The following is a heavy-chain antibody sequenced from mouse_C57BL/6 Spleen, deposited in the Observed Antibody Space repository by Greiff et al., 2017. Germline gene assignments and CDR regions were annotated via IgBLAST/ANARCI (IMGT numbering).Heavy chain of an antibody. Sequence: QVQLQQPGAELVKPGASVKMSCKASGYTFTSYWITWVKQRPGQGLEWLGDIYPGSGSTNYNEKFKSKATLTVDTSSSTAYMQLSSLTSEDAAVYYCARGVGYDGAWFAYWGQGTLVTVSA. D-gene: IGHD2-14*01. CDR2: IYPGSGST. CDR1: GYTFTSYW. V-gene: IGHV1-55*01. CDR3: ARGVGYDGAWFAY. J-gene: IGHJ3*01.